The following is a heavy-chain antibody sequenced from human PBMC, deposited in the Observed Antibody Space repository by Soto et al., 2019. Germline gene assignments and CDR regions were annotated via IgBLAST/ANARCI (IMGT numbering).Heavy chain of an antibody. Sequence: SETLPLTCAVYGGSFSDYYWSWIRQPPGKGLEWIGEINHSGSTNYNPSLKSRVTISVDTSKNQFSLKLSSVTAADTAVYYCARGLAAARTKPPFVYWGQGTLVTV. CDR2: INHSGST. V-gene: IGHV4-34*01. J-gene: IGHJ4*02. CDR3: ARGLAAARTKPPFVY. D-gene: IGHD6-13*01. CDR1: GGSFSDYY.